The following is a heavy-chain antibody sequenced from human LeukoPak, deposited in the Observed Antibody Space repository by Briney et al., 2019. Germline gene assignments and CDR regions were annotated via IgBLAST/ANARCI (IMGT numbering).Heavy chain of an antibody. CDR1: GFTFSSYS. V-gene: IGHV3-21*01. D-gene: IGHD4-17*01. J-gene: IGHJ6*03. CDR2: ISSSSSYI. Sequence: GGSLRLSCAASGFTFSSYSMNWVRQAPGEGLEWVSSISSSSSYIYYADSVKGRFTISRDNAKNSLYLQMNSLRAEDTAVYYCARRTVTTFNYYYYMDVWGKGTTVTVSS. CDR3: ARRTVTTFNYYYYMDV.